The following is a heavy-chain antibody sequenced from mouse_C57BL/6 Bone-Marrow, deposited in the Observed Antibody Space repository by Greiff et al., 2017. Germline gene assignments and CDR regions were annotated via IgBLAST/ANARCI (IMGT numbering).Heavy chain of an antibody. CDR3: VRHQGYYEPYFDY. D-gene: IGHD1-1*01. CDR2: IRSKSNNYAT. V-gene: IGHV10-1*01. J-gene: IGHJ2*01. CDR1: GFSFNTYA. Sequence: EVKLVESGGGLVQPKGSLKLSCAASGFSFNTYAMNWVRQAPGKGLEWVARIRSKSNNYATYYADSVKDRFTISRDDSESMLYLQMNNLKTEDTAMYYCVRHQGYYEPYFDYWGQGTTLTVSS.